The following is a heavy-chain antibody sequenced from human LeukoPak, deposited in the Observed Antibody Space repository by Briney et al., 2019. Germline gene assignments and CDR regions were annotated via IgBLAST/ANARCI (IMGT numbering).Heavy chain of an antibody. D-gene: IGHD5-24*01. CDR3: AADNQQITV. CDR2: IVVGSGNT. V-gene: IGHV1-58*02. CDR1: GFTFSNSA. J-gene: IGHJ4*02. Sequence: SVKVSCKASGFTFSNSAMQWVRQARGQRLEWIGWIVVGSGNTNYAQKFQERVTITRGMSTSTAYMELSSLTSEDTAVYYCAADNQQITVWGQGTLVTVSS.